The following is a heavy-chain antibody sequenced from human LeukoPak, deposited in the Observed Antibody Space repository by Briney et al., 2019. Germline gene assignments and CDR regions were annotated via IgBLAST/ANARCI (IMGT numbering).Heavy chain of an antibody. Sequence: GGSLTLSCAASGFTFNNYAMSWVRPAPGKGLEWVSAISGSGGSTSYADSVKGRFTISRDNSKNSLYLQMHSLRAEDTAVYYCAKHLAPYDSSGYYRRFDYWGQGTLVTVSS. V-gene: IGHV3-23*01. D-gene: IGHD3-22*01. CDR1: GFTFNNYA. CDR2: ISGSGGST. CDR3: AKHLAPYDSSGYYRRFDY. J-gene: IGHJ4*02.